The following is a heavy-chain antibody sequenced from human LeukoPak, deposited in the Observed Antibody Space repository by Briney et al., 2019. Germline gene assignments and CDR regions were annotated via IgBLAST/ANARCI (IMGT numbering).Heavy chain of an antibody. J-gene: IGHJ1*01. V-gene: IGHV4-34*01. CDR3: ARARHFYDSSWGYFQH. CDR2: INHSGST. CDR1: GGSFSGYY. D-gene: IGHD3-22*01. Sequence: SETLSLTCAVYGGSFSGYYWSWIRQPPGKGLEWIGEINHSGSTNYNPSLKSRVTISVDTSKNQFSLKLSSVTAADTAVYFCARARHFYDSSWGYFQHWGQGTLVTVSS.